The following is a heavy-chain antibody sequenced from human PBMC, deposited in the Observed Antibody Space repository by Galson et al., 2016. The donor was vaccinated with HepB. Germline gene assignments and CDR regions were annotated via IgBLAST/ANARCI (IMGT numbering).Heavy chain of an antibody. CDR1: GDTFSSYA. CDR2: IIPMLGPT. J-gene: IGHJ6*03. D-gene: IGHD6-6*01. Sequence: SVKVSCKASGDTFSSYAISWVRQAPGQGPEWMGGIIPMLGPTKYAQKFHGRLTITADESTSTAYMELSSLRSEDTAVYFCARANIASRSYHHYYYMDVWGKGTTVTVSS. CDR3: ARANIASRSYHHYYYMDV. V-gene: IGHV1-69*13.